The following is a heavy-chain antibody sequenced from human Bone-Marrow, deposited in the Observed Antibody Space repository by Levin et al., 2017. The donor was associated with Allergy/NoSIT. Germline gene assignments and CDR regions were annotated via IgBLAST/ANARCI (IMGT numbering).Heavy chain of an antibody. CDR2: IRPTGDRT. J-gene: IGHJ4*02. Sequence: GGSLRLSCAASGFTFSSYAMDWVRLAPGKGLQWVSAIRPTGDRTYYADSVEGRFTISRDNSKNTVYLQMNSLRAEDTAKYFCARETGRSGWYTVDYWGRGTLVTVSS. CDR1: GFTFSSYA. D-gene: IGHD6-13*01. CDR3: ARETGRSGWYTVDY. V-gene: IGHV3-23*01.